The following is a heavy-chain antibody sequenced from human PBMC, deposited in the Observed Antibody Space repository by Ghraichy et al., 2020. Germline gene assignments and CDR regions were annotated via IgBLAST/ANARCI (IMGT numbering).Heavy chain of an antibody. CDR3: ARFPIQLWTVADN. CDR1: GLTFSSYW. D-gene: IGHD5-18*01. J-gene: IGHJ4*02. V-gene: IGHV3-74*01. CDR2: INSDGSST. Sequence: GGSLTLSCAASGLTFSSYWMHWVRQAPGKGLVWVSRINSDGSSTSYADSVKGRFTISRDNAKNTLYLQMNSLRAEDTAVYYCARFPIQLWTVADNWSQGTVVTVSS.